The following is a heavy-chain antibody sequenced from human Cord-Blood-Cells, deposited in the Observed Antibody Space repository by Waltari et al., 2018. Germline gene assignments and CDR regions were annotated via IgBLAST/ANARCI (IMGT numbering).Heavy chain of an antibody. CDR1: GGSISIVSYH. V-gene: IGHV4-39*01. Sequence: QLQLQESGPGLVKPSETLSLTCTVSGGSISIVSYHWGGSRQPPGKGLEWIGSIYYSGSTYYNPSLKSRVTISVDTYKNQFSLKLSSVTAADTAVYYCARHRVVNDAFDIWGQGTMVTDSS. CDR2: IYYSGST. J-gene: IGHJ3*02. CDR3: ARHRVVNDAFDI. D-gene: IGHD2-15*01.